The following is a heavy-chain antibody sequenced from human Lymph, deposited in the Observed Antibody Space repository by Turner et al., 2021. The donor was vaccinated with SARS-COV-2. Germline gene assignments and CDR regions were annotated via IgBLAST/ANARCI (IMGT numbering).Heavy chain of an antibody. D-gene: IGHD3-22*01. CDR1: GGTFISHV. CDR3: ARVGSSVVPYYYYGMDV. CDR2: SIPMFCTA. Sequence: QVQLVQSGAAVKKPGSSVSVSCKASGGTFISHVISCVRQAPGQGLEWMGGSIPMFCTANYAQKFQGRVTITADESTSTAYRELTSLRSEDTAVYYCARVGSSVVPYYYYGMDVWGQGTTVTVSS. V-gene: IGHV1-69*01. J-gene: IGHJ6*02.